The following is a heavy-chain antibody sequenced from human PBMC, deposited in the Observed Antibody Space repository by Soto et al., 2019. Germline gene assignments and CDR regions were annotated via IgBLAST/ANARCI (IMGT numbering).Heavy chain of an antibody. CDR1: GFRVSNTY. D-gene: IGHD2-15*01. CDR3: ATATRVLGYCGGGSCYDY. V-gene: IGHV3-53*01. J-gene: IGHJ4*02. CDR2: IYSGGNT. Sequence: GGSLRLSCSASGFRVSNTYMTWVRQAPGRGLEWVSAIYSGGNTYYVDSVKGRFTISRDISKNTLYLQMDSLRAEDTAVYYCATATRVLGYCGGGSCYDYWGQGTLVTVSS.